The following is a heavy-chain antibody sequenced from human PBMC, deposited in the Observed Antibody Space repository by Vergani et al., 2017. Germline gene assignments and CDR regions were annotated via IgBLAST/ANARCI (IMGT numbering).Heavy chain of an antibody. V-gene: IGHV4-61*02. J-gene: IGHJ4*02. D-gene: IGHD2-15*01. CDR3: ARGVCLGDSCYRPLFDY. CDR2: IHTSGST. CDR1: GGSINSHNYY. Sequence: QVQLQESGPGLVKPSQTLSLTCTVSGGSINSHNYYWCWIRQPAGKGLEWIGSIHTSGSTYYNPPLKSRGTMSEDPSKNQFSLNLTTVTAADTAVYFCARGVCLGDSCYRPLFDYWGQGILVTVSS.